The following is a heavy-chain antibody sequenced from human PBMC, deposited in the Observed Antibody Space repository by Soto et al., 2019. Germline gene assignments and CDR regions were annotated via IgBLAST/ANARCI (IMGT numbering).Heavy chain of an antibody. CDR1: GGSISSYY. Sequence: PSETLSLTCTVSGGSISSYYWSWIRQPPGKGLEWIGYIYYSGSTNYNPSLKSRVTISVDTSKNQFSLKLSSVTAADTAVYYCAREGDGFTIGYWGQGTLVTVSS. V-gene: IGHV4-59*01. CDR2: IYYSGST. D-gene: IGHD3-10*01. CDR3: AREGDGFTIGY. J-gene: IGHJ4*02.